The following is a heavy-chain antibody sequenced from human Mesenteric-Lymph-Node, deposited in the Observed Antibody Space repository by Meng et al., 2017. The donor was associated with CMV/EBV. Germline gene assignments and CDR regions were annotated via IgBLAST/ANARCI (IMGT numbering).Heavy chain of an antibody. Sequence: GGSLRLSCAASGFTFNDYGMNWVRQAPGKGLEWVSVIYSGGSTYYADSVKGRFTISRDNSKNTLYLQMNSLRAEDTAVYYCARNPNSGSYRDAFDIWGQGTMVTVSS. V-gene: IGHV3-53*01. CDR2: IYSGGST. CDR3: ARNPNSGSYRDAFDI. D-gene: IGHD1-26*01. J-gene: IGHJ3*02. CDR1: GFTFNDYG.